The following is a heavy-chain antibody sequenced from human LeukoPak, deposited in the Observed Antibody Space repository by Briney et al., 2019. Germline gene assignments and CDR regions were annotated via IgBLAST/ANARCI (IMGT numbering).Heavy chain of an antibody. CDR2: INSDESST. J-gene: IGHJ4*02. CDR1: GFTFSSYW. CDR3: ARDEQYYDFWSGYYHNLFDY. D-gene: IGHD3-3*01. V-gene: IGHV3-74*01. Sequence: GGSLRLSCAASGFTFSSYWMHWVRQAPGKGLVWVSRINSDESSTSYADSVKGRFTISRDSARNTLYLQMNSLRAEDTAVYYCARDEQYYDFWSGYYHNLFDYWGQGTLVTVSS.